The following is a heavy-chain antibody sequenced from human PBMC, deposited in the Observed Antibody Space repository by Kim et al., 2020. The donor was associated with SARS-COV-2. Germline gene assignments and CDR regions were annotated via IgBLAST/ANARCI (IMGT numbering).Heavy chain of an antibody. D-gene: IGHD4-17*01. V-gene: IGHV1-69*13. CDR2: IIPIFGTA. J-gene: IGHJ4*02. CDR3: ASSSGDYHLRYPFDY. Sequence: SVKVSCKASGGTFSSYAISWVRQDPGQGLEWMGGIIPIFGTANYAQKFQGRVTITADESTSTAYMELSSLRSEDTAVYYCASSSGDYHLRYPFDYWGQGTLVTVSS. CDR1: GGTFSSYA.